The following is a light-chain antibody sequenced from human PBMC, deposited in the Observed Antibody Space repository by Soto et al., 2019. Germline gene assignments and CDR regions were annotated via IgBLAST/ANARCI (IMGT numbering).Light chain of an antibody. Sequence: IQLTQSPSSLSASVGDRVTITCRASQDISSYLAWYQQKPGKAPNLLIYAASTLQSGVPSRFSASGVGTDFTLTISSLQAGDFATYYCQQVRSYPSTFGGGTKVDI. CDR3: QQVRSYPST. J-gene: IGKJ4*01. V-gene: IGKV1-9*01. CDR2: AAS. CDR1: QDISSY.